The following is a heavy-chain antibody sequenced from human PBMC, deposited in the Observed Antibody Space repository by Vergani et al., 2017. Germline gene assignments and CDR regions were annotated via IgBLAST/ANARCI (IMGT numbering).Heavy chain of an antibody. CDR3: AAGSAYYYYSMDV. Sequence: HMQLVQSGPEVKKPGTSVKVSCKASGFTFTSSAVQWVRQARGQRLEWIGWIVVGSGNTNYAQKFQERVTITRDMSTSTAYMELSSLRSEDTAVYYCAAGSAYYYYSMDVWGQGTTVTVSS. CDR2: IVVGSGNT. V-gene: IGHV1-58*01. CDR1: GFTFTSSA. J-gene: IGHJ6*02.